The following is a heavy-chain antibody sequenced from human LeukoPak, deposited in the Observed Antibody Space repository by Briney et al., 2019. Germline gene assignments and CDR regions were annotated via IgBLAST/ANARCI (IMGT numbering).Heavy chain of an antibody. CDR2: ISYDGSNK. D-gene: IGHD3-22*01. J-gene: IGHJ4*02. CDR1: GFTFSSYA. Sequence: GGSLRLSCAASGFTFSSYAMHWVRQAPGKGLEWVAVISYDGSNKYYADSVKGRFTISRDNFKNTLYLQMNSLRAEDTAVYYCARERTHYYDSSGYLDYWGQGTLVTVSS. CDR3: ARERTHYYDSSGYLDY. V-gene: IGHV3-30-3*01.